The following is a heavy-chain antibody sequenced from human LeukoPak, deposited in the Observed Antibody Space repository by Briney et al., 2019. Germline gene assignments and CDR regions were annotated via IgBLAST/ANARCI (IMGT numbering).Heavy chain of an antibody. CDR1: GYTFTSYA. D-gene: IGHD2-2*01. V-gene: IGHV1-3*01. CDR2: INAGNGNT. J-gene: IGHJ4*02. CDR3: ARTWYCSSTSCYGIDY. Sequence: ASVKVSCKASGYTFTSYAMHWVRQAPGQRLEWMGWINAGNGNTKYSQKFQGRVTITRDTSASTAYMELSSLRSEDTAVYYCARTWYCSSTSCYGIDYWGQGTLVTVSS.